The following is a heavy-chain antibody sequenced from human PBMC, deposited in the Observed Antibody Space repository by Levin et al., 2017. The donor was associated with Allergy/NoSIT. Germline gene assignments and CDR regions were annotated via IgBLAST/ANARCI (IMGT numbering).Heavy chain of an antibody. J-gene: IGHJ6*02. D-gene: IGHD3-16*01. CDR3: AKEGGRAEAATGGFGYYYYGLDV. CDR2: VSGDGETT. V-gene: IGHV3-23*01. Sequence: LSLTCAASGFTFSNYAMRWVRQAPGKGLEWVSGVSGDGETTYYADSVKGRFTISRDNSTNTVYLQMNSLRAGDTAVYYCAKEGGRAEAATGGFGYYYYGLDVWGHGTKVTVSS. CDR1: GFTFSNYA.